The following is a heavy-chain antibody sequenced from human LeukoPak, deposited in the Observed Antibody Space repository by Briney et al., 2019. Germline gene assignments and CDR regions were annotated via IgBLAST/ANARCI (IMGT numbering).Heavy chain of an antibody. CDR1: GFTFSSYA. V-gene: IGHV3-23*01. CDR2: ISGSGGST. J-gene: IGHJ5*02. CDR3: AKEMRVYCSSTSCSTGFDP. D-gene: IGHD2-2*01. Sequence: GGSLRLSCAASGFTFSSYAMSWVRQAPGKGLEWVSAISGSGGSTYYADPVKGRFTTSRDNSKNTLYLQMNSLRAEDTAVYYCAKEMRVYCSSTSCSTGFDPWGQGTLVTVSS.